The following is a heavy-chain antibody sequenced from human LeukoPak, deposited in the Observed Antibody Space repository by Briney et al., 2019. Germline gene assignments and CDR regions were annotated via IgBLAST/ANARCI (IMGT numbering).Heavy chain of an antibody. CDR2: MYYSGST. J-gene: IGHJ4*02. CDR1: GGSFSSYF. CDR3: ARLGNWNGGY. V-gene: IGHV4-59*08. Sequence: SETLSLTCTVSGGSFSSYFWSWIRQPPGKGLEWIGYMYYSGSTNYNPSLKSRVTISVDTSKKQSSLKLSSVTAADTAVYYCARLGNWNGGYWGQGTLVTVSS. D-gene: IGHD1-20*01.